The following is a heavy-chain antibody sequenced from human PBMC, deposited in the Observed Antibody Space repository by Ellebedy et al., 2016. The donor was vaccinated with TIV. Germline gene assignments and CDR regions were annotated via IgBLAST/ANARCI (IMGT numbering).Heavy chain of an antibody. D-gene: IGHD6-13*01. Sequence: AASVKVSCKASGCTFSSYAISWVRQAPGQGLEWMGWISAYNGNTNYAQKLQGRVTMTTDTSTSTAYMELRSLRSDDTAVYYCARDTRSVYSSSWEFDYWGQGTLVTVSS. J-gene: IGHJ4*02. V-gene: IGHV1-18*01. CDR3: ARDTRSVYSSSWEFDY. CDR1: GCTFSSYA. CDR2: ISAYNGNT.